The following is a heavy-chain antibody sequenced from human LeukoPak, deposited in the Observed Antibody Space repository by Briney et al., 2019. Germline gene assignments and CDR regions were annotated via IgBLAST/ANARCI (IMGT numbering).Heavy chain of an antibody. CDR3: ARLWYDSDSRTTAHFDC. Sequence: SETLSLTCTVSGGSVSDYYWTWIRQPPGKRLEEIGCIYNSGTTDYNSSLKSRVAMSVDTSKNQFSLDLSSVTSADTAMYYCARLWYDSDSRTTAHFDCWGQGTLVTVSS. CDR1: GGSVSDYY. D-gene: IGHD1-1*01. CDR2: IYNSGTT. J-gene: IGHJ4*02. V-gene: IGHV4-59*02.